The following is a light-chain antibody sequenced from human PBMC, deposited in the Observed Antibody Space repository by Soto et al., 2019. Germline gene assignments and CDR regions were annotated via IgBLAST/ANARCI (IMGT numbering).Light chain of an antibody. CDR1: QSVLSKNQNY. V-gene: IGKV4-1*01. Sequence: TRFRDSLSLSVSKTATISCKSMQSVLSKNQNYLAWFQQKPGQPPRLLISWASNRVSGVPDRFRGSGSETDFTLTISSLQAEDVAVYYCQHYPSDPITFGQRTLLENK. CDR2: WAS. CDR3: QHYPSDPIT. J-gene: IGKJ5*01.